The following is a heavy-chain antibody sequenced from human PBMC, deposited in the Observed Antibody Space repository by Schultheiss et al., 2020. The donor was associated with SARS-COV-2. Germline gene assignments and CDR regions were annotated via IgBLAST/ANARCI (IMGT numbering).Heavy chain of an antibody. CDR2: ISWNSGSI. D-gene: IGHD2-2*01. CDR3: ARDPDRYCSSTSCYGYYMDV. V-gene: IGHV3-9*01. CDR1: GFTFDDYA. Sequence: GGSLRLSCAASGFTFDDYAMHWVRQAPGKGLEWVSGISWNSGSIGYADSVKGRFTISRDNAKNSLYLQMNSLRAEDTAVYYCARDPDRYCSSTSCYGYYMDVWGKGTTVTVSS. J-gene: IGHJ6*03.